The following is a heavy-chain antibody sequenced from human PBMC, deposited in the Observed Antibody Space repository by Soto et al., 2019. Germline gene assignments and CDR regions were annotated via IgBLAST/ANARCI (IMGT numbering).Heavy chain of an antibody. CDR3: ARPYYYDTTGYYSSHYYFYFGMDV. J-gene: IGHJ6*02. CDR1: GYTFSIYS. D-gene: IGHD3-22*01. Sequence: GASVKVSCKASGYTFSIYSIHWVRQAPGQSLEWMGWINAGNGNTKYSQKFQGRVTFTRDTSANTAYMELSSLSSEDAAVYYCARPYYYDTTGYYSSHYYFYFGMDVWGQGTTVTVSS. V-gene: IGHV1-3*01. CDR2: INAGNGNT.